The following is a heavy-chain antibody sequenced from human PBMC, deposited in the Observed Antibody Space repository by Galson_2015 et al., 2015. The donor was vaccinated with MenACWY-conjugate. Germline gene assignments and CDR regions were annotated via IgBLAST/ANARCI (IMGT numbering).Heavy chain of an antibody. CDR3: VRVPKQIPTTVPVGRFDY. CDR2: INTNTGNP. Sequence: AVKVSCKASGDTSTNYASNWVRQAPGQGLEWLGWINTNTGNPTYAQAFTGRFVFPLDTSASTAYLQISSLKADDADVYYCVRVPKQIPTTVPVGRFDYWGRGTLVTVSS. J-gene: IGHJ4*02. V-gene: IGHV7-4-1*02. D-gene: IGHD4-17*01. CDR1: GDTSTNYA.